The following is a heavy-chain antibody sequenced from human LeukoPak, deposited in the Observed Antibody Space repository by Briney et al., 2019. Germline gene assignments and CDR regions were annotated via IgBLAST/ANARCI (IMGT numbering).Heavy chain of an antibody. CDR1: GGSFSGYY. V-gene: IGHV4-34*01. D-gene: IGHD6-19*01. Sequence: TSETLSLTCAVCGGSFSGYYWSWIRQPPGKGLEWIGEINHSGSTNYNPSLKSRVTISVDTSKNQFSLKLSSVTAADTAVHYCARAVAGTGYYFDYWGQGTLVTASS. J-gene: IGHJ4*02. CDR3: ARAVAGTGYYFDY. CDR2: INHSGST.